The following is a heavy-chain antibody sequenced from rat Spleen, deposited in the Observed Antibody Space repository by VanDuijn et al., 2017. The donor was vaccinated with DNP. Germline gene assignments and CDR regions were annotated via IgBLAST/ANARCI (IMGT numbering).Heavy chain of an antibody. V-gene: IGHV5-22*01. CDR2: IGYDGGST. CDR3: VRWYKSGYYFDY. J-gene: IGHJ2*01. D-gene: IGHD4-3*01. Sequence: EVQLVESGGGLVQPGRSLKLSCAASGFTFSDYYMAWVRQAPTKGLEWVAYIGYDGGSTYYGDCVKGRFTISRDNAKSTLYLQMNSLRSEDMATDYCVRWYKSGYYFDYWGQGVMVTGSS. CDR1: GFTFSDYY.